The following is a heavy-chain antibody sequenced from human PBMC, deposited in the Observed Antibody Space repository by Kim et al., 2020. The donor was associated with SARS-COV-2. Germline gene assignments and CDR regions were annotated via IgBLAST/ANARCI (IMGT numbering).Heavy chain of an antibody. CDR3: ARDGGGRMTTTAYYYGMDV. D-gene: IGHD4-17*01. J-gene: IGHJ6*02. CDR2: ISSSSSYI. V-gene: IGHV3-21*01. CDR1: GFTFSSYS. Sequence: GGSLRLSCAASGFTFSSYSMNWVRQAPGKGLEWVSSISSSSSYIYYADSVKGRFTISRDNAKNSLYLQMNSLRAEDTAVYYCARDGGGRMTTTAYYYGMDVWGQGTTVTVSS.